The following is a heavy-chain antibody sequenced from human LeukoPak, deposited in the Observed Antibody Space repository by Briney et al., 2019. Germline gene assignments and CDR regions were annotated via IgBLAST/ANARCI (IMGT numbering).Heavy chain of an antibody. J-gene: IGHJ4*02. CDR3: ARDWVEEYSSSAGY. CDR2: ISSSGSTI. V-gene: IGHV3-11*01. CDR1: GFTFSDYY. D-gene: IGHD6-6*01. Sequence: GESLKISCAASGFTFSDYYMSWIRQAPGKGLEWVSYISSSGSTIYYADSVKGRFTISRDNAKNSLYLQMNSLRAEDTAVYYCARDWVEEYSSSAGYWGQGTLVTVSS.